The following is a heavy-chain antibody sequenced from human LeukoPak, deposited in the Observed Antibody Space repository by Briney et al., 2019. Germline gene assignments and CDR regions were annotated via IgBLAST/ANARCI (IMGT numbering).Heavy chain of an antibody. J-gene: IGHJ6*02. V-gene: IGHV3-7*03. CDR2: INHNGNVN. CDR3: ARGGGLDV. Sequence: GGSLRLSCAASGFTFSSYWRNWARQAPGKGLEWVASINHNGNVNYYVDSVKGRFTVSRDNAKNSLYLQMSNLRAEDTAVYFCARGGGLDVWGQGATVTVSS. D-gene: IGHD3-16*01. CDR1: GFTFSSYW.